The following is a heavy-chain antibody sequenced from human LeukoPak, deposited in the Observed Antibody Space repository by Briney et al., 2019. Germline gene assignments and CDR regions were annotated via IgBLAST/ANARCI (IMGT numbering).Heavy chain of an antibody. CDR1: GFIFRNFG. CDR3: AKDDYGGVYAS. D-gene: IGHD4-17*01. V-gene: IGHV3-23*01. CDR2: ISDVVAHT. J-gene: IGHJ5*02. Sequence: GGSLRLSCAASGFIFRNFGMSWIRQAPGKGLEWVSHISDVVAHTWYADSVKGRFIISRDNSNNRVFLQMNSLRPEDTALYYCAKDDYGGVYASWGQGTLVTVSS.